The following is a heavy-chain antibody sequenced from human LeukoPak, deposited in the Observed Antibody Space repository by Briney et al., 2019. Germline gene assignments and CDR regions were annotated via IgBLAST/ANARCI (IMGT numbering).Heavy chain of an antibody. V-gene: IGHV3-21*01. CDR1: GFTFARYS. J-gene: IGHJ4*02. D-gene: IGHD3-22*01. CDR2: ISSSSSNI. CDR3: VRAVEYYYDSSGYAVDY. Sequence: GGSLRLSCAASGFTFARYSMNWVRQAPGKGLEWVSSISSSSSNIYYADSVTGRFTISRDNAKNSLYLQMNSLRAEDTAVYYCVRAVEYYYDSSGYAVDYWGQGTLDTVSS.